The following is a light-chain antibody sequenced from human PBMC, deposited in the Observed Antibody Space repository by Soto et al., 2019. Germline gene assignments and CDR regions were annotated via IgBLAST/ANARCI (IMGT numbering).Light chain of an antibody. CDR1: SSNIGSNT. CDR2: SNN. J-gene: IGLJ2*01. V-gene: IGLV1-44*01. Sequence: QPVLTQPPSASGTPGQRVTISCSGSSSNIGSNTVNWYQQLPGTAPKLLMYSNNQRPSGVPDRFSGSKSGTSASLAISGLQSEDETDYYCAAWDDSLNGVVFGGGTKLTVL. CDR3: AAWDDSLNGVV.